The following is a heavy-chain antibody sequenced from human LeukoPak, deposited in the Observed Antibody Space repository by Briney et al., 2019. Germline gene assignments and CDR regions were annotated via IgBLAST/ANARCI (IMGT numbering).Heavy chain of an antibody. Sequence: SSETLSLTCAVYGGSFSGHYWSWIRQPPGKGLEWIGEINHRGRTNYNPSLKSRVTISVDTSKNQFSLKLSSVTAADTAVYYCARDPKWAFGGVVGGVSDFWGQGILVTVSS. V-gene: IGHV4-34*01. J-gene: IGHJ4*02. CDR1: GGSFSGHY. D-gene: IGHD3-16*02. CDR3: ARDPKWAFGGVVGGVSDF. CDR2: INHRGRT.